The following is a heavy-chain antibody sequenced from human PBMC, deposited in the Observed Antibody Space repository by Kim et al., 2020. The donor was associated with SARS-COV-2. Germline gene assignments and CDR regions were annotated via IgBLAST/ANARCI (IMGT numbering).Heavy chain of an antibody. CDR3: ARGIMITFGGVPGGIDY. Sequence: VKGLFTISRDNAKNSLYLQMNSLRAEDTAVYYCARGIMITFGGVPGGIDYWGQGTLVTVSS. J-gene: IGHJ4*02. V-gene: IGHV3-48*03. D-gene: IGHD3-16*01.